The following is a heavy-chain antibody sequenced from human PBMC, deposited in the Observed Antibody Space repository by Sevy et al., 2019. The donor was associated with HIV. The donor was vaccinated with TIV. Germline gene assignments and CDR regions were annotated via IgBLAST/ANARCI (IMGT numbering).Heavy chain of an antibody. CDR1: GGTFSSYA. Sequence: ASVKVSCKASGGTFSSYAISWVRQAPGQGLEWMGGIIPIFGTANYAQKLQGRVTITADESTSIAYMELSSLRSEDTAVYYCARARNESPITIFGVVTGFDYWGQGTLVTVSS. V-gene: IGHV1-69*13. CDR2: IIPIFGTA. D-gene: IGHD3-3*01. J-gene: IGHJ4*02. CDR3: ARARNESPITIFGVVTGFDY.